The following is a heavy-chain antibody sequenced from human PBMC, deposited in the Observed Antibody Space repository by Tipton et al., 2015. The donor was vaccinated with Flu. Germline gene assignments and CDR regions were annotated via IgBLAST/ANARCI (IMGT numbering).Heavy chain of an antibody. D-gene: IGHD4-11*01. CDR3: ARRDYSNYVSEPKNWFDP. CDR1: GGSISYSY. J-gene: IGHJ5*02. CDR2: TFHSGNT. V-gene: IGHV4-59*08. Sequence: TLSLTCSVSGGSISYSYWSWIRQPPGKGLEWIGNTFHSGNTYLNPSLKSRVTISIDTSKNQFSLKLSSVTAADTAVYYCARRDYSNYVSEPKNWFDPWGQGALVTVSS.